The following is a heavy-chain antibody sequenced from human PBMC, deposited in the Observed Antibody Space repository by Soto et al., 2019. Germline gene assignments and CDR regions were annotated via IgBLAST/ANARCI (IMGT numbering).Heavy chain of an antibody. CDR2: ISDSGNS. CDR1: GGASMSHCY. CDR3: AIIVGASIGNAFDI. V-gene: IGHV4-59*01. D-gene: IGHD1-26*01. Sequence: SETLSLTCTVSGGASMSHCYWSWVRQSPGKALEWLGYISDSGNSNYKSSVKSRVTMSVDKSKSQFSLDLSSVTAADTAVYYSAIIVGASIGNAFDIWGQGTMVT. J-gene: IGHJ3*02.